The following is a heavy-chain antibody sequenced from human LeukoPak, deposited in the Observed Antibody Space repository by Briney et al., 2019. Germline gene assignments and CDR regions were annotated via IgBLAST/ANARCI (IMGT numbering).Heavy chain of an antibody. CDR2: ISGSGGST. J-gene: IGHJ4*02. D-gene: IGHD4-11*01. V-gene: IGHV3-23*01. CDR3: AKDSRGGNYAYYFDY. CDR1: GFTFSSYA. Sequence: GGSLRLSCAASGFTFSSYAMSWVRQAPGKGLEWVSSISGSGGSTYYADSVKGRFTISRDNSKNTLYLQMNSLRAEDTAVYYCAKDSRGGNYAYYFDYWGQGTLVTVSS.